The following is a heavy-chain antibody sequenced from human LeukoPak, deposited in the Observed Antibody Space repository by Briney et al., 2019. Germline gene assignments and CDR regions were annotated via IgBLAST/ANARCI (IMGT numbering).Heavy chain of an antibody. J-gene: IGHJ4*02. V-gene: IGHV3-23*01. Sequence: PGGSLRLSCAASGSTFSNYYMSWIRQPPGKGLEWVSAISVSGGSTYYAYSVTGLFTSSSATTKHTLFIQMNSLAAEATAFYYAAKCTQLVGSYYFDYWGQGTLVTVSS. CDR3: AKCTQLVGSYYFDY. CDR2: ISVSGGST. CDR1: GSTFSNYY. D-gene: IGHD6-13*01.